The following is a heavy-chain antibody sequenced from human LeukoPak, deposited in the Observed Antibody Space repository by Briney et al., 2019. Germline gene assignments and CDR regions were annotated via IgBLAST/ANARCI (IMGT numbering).Heavy chain of an antibody. J-gene: IGHJ4*02. Sequence: PGGSLRLSCAASGFAFNSYGMHWVRQGSGKGLEWVAVISDDGAKRYYTDSVKGRFTISRDSSKNTLFLQMNSLRVEDTAVYYCAKDNKRYSYDYWGQGTLVTVSS. V-gene: IGHV3-30*18. CDR3: AKDNKRYSYDY. CDR1: GFAFNSYG. CDR2: ISDDGAKR. D-gene: IGHD5-18*01.